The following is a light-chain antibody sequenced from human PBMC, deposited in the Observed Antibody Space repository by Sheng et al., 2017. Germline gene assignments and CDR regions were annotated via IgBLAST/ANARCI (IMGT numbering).Light chain of an antibody. V-gene: IGKV1-5*03. Sequence: DIQMTQSPSTLSASVGDRVTITCRASQSISWWLAWYQQKPGKAPKFLIYKASNLEGGVPSRFSGSGSETEFTLTISSLQPDDFATYYCQQYNTYPLTFGGGTKVEIK. CDR2: KAS. CDR3: QQYNTYPLT. CDR1: QSISWW. J-gene: IGKJ4*01.